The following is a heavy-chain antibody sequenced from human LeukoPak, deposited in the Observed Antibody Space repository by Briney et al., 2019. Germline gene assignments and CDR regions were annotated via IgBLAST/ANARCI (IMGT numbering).Heavy chain of an antibody. D-gene: IGHD3-22*01. J-gene: IGHJ4*02. CDR1: GFTFSSYW. CDR3: ARDSAKDSSGYYRFDY. CDR2: IKQDGSEE. Sequence: GGSLRLSCAASGFTFSSYWMSWVRQAPGKGLEWVANIKQDGSEEVYVDSLKGRFTISRDNAKNSMFLQMTTLRAEDTAVYYCARDSAKDSSGYYRFDYWGQGTLVTVSS. V-gene: IGHV3-7*05.